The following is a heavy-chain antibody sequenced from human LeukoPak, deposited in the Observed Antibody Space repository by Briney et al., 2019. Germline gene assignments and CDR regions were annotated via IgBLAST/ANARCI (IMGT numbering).Heavy chain of an antibody. CDR2: INPNSGGT. CDR3: VRHNHMDV. CDR1: GYTFTGYY. Sequence: GASVKVSCKASGYTFTGYYMHWVRQAPGQGLEWMGRINPNSGGTNYAQKFQGRVTVTRDTSTSTVYMELSSLRSEDTAVYYCVRHNHMDVWGQGTTVTVSS. J-gene: IGHJ6*02. V-gene: IGHV1-2*06.